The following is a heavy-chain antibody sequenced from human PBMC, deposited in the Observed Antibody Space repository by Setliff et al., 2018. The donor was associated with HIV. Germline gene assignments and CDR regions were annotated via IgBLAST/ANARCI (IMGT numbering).Heavy chain of an antibody. J-gene: IGHJ5*02. D-gene: IGHD3-10*01. Sequence: SETLSLTCTVSGGSISSNNYYWGWIRQPPGKGLEWIGSIYYSGSTYYNPSLKSRVTISVDTSKNQFSLRLNSVTAADTAVYYCARNHYYGSGKNRWFDPWGQGMLVTVSS. CDR1: GGSISSNNYY. CDR2: IYYSGST. CDR3: ARNHYYGSGKNRWFDP. V-gene: IGHV4-39*07.